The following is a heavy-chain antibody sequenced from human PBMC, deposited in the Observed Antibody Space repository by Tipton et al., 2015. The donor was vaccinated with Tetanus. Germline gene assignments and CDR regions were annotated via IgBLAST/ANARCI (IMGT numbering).Heavy chain of an antibody. V-gene: IGHV4-31*02. CDR1: GEALVRGGYY. Sequence: GEALVRGGYYWTWIRHLPGKGLEWIGYIYHTGAAHYNPSLKSRVTLSVDMSKNQFSLRLSSVTAADTAVYYCARDHGITWGGMGYYYGMDVWGQGTTVTVSS. J-gene: IGHJ6*02. D-gene: IGHD3-16*01. CDR2: IYHTGAA. CDR3: ARDHGITWGGMGYYYGMDV.